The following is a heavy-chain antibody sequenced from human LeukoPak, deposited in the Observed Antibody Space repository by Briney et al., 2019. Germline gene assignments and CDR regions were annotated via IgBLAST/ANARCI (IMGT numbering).Heavy chain of an antibody. CDR1: GFTFSSYA. Sequence: PGGPLSLSCAASGFTFSSYAMSWVRQAPGKGLEWVSAISGSGGSTYYADSVKGRFTISRDNSKNTLYLQMNSLRAEDTAVYYCAKPDTASSGFIPYYFDYWGQGTLVTVSS. J-gene: IGHJ4*02. D-gene: IGHD3-22*01. CDR3: AKPDTASSGFIPYYFDY. CDR2: ISGSGGST. V-gene: IGHV3-23*01.